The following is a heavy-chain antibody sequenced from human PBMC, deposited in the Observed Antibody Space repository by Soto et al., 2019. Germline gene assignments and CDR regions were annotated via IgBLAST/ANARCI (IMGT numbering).Heavy chain of an antibody. CDR1: GGSISSSSYY. CDR2: IYYSGST. Sequence: SETLSLTCTVSGGSISSSSYYWGWIRQPPGKGLEWIGSIYYSGSTYYNPSLKSRVTISVDTSKNQFSLKLSSVTAADTAVYYCARKAGTAMVFDYWGQGTLVTAPQ. J-gene: IGHJ4*02. D-gene: IGHD5-18*01. V-gene: IGHV4-39*01. CDR3: ARKAGTAMVFDY.